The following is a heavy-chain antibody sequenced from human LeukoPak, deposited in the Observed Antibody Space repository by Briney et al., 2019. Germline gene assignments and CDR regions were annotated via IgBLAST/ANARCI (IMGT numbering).Heavy chain of an antibody. D-gene: IGHD2-2*01. CDR2: INSDGSIT. Sequence: GGSLRLSCAASGFTFSSYWMHWVRRAPGKGLVWVSRINSDGSITNHADSVKGRFTISRDNAKNTLYLQMNSLRAEDTAVYYCARPPPGSAIYDYWGQGTLVTVSS. CDR3: ARPPPGSAIYDY. V-gene: IGHV3-74*01. J-gene: IGHJ4*02. CDR1: GFTFSSYW.